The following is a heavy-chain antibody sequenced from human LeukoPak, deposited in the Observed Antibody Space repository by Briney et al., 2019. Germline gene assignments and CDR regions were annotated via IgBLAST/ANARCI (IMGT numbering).Heavy chain of an antibody. D-gene: IGHD3-16*01. CDR3: TRGAGWLIDY. CDR1: DDSISDYY. J-gene: IGHJ4*02. V-gene: IGHV4-59*01. CDR2: FHNSGTS. Sequence: NTSETLPLTCTVSDDSISDYYRGWIRQPPGKGLEWIGYFHNSGTSTYNPSLKSRVTISADTSKNQFSLKLNSLTTADTAVYYCTRGAGWLIDYWGQGILVTVSS.